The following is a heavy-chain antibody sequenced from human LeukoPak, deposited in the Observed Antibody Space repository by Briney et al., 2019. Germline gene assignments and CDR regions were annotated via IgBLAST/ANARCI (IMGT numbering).Heavy chain of an antibody. CDR3: ARGGYYFDY. Sequence: PGGSLRLSCAASEFTFSTYGMHWVRQAPGKGLEWVAFIRYDASNKYYADSVKGRFTIPRDNSKNTLYLQMNSLRAEDTAVYYCARGGYYFDYWGQGTLVTVSS. CDR2: IRYDASNK. V-gene: IGHV3-30*02. J-gene: IGHJ4*02. CDR1: EFTFSTYG.